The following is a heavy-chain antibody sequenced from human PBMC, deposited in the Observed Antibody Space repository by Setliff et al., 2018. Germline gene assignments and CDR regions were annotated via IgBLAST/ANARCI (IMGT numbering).Heavy chain of an antibody. CDR3: ARAPGRNIRGDY. CDR2: IHQSGTT. Sequence: SETLSLTCTVSGESIRSNNWWNWVRQPPGKGLEWIGDIHQSGTTNYNPSLKSRVTISADTSKNQFSLKLKSVTAADTAVYYCARAPGRNIRGDYWGQGALVTVSS. CDR1: GESIRSNNW. V-gene: IGHV4-4*02. J-gene: IGHJ4*02. D-gene: IGHD3-10*01.